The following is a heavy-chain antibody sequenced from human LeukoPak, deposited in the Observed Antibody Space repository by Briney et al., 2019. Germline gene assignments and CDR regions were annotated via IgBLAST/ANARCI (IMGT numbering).Heavy chain of an antibody. Sequence: GVSLRLFCAPCGFSLTIYEMKWARHAPGKGLECVSYISSIGDIIYYADSVKGRFTISRDNAKNSLSLQINSLRAEDTAIYYRARDRRVGAAWSVGAFDIWGQGTTVTVSS. D-gene: IGHD1-26*01. CDR2: ISSIGDII. CDR3: ARDRRVGAAWSVGAFDI. CDR1: GFSLTIYE. J-gene: IGHJ3*02. V-gene: IGHV3-48*03.